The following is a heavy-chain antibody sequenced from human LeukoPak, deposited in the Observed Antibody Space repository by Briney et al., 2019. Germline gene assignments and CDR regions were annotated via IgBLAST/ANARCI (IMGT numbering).Heavy chain of an antibody. CDR1: GGSFSGYY. CDR3: ARQAVDAWGAFDI. D-gene: IGHD6-19*01. Sequence: SETLSLTCAVYGGSFSGYYWSWIRQPPGKGLEWIGEINHSGSTNYNPSLKSRVTISVDTSKNHFSLKLTSVTAADTAVYFCARQAVDAWGAFDIWGQGTMVTVSS. CDR2: INHSGST. V-gene: IGHV4-34*01. J-gene: IGHJ3*02.